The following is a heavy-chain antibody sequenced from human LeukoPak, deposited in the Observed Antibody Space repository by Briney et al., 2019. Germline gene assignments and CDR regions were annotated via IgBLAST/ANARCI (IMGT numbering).Heavy chain of an antibody. CDR3: ARDRPRGWYYDSREDYGMDV. CDR1: GGSISSGGYY. D-gene: IGHD3-22*01. CDR2: IYYSGST. Sequence: SETLSLTCTVSGGSISSGGYYWRWIRQHPGKGLEWIGYIYYSGSTYYNPSLKSRVTISVDTSKNQFSLKLSSVTGADTAVYYCARDRPRGWYYDSREDYGMDVWGQGTTVTVSS. V-gene: IGHV4-31*03. J-gene: IGHJ6*02.